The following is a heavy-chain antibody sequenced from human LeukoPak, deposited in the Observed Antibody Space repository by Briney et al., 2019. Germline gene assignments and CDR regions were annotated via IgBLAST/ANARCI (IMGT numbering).Heavy chain of an antibody. J-gene: IGHJ4*02. V-gene: IGHV3-23*01. CDR2: ISGSGGST. CDR1: GFTFSSYA. CDR3: ANGRDVLRFLEWLSD. D-gene: IGHD3-3*01. Sequence: PGGSLRLSCAASGFTFSSYAMSWVRQAPGKGLEGVSAISGSGGSTYYADSVKGRFTISRDNSKNTLYLQMNSLRAEDTAVYSSANGRDVLRFLEWLSDWGQGTLVTVSS.